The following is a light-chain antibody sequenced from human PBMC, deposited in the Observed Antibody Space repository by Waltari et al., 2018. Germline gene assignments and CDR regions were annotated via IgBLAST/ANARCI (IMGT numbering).Light chain of an antibody. CDR1: RSNIGNNA. J-gene: IGLJ2*01. V-gene: IGLV1-36*01. CDR3: AAWDDSLKGVL. Sequence: QSVLTQTPSVSEAPRQRVTITCSGSRSNIGNNAVNWYQQVPGKAPKLLVFADDLLPSAVSDRFSGSKAGTSASLAIIGLRSEDEGVYFFAAWDDSLKGVLFGGGTKLTVL. CDR2: ADD.